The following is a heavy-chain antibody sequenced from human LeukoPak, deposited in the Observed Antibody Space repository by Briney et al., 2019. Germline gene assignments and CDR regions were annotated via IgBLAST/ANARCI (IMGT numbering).Heavy chain of an antibody. V-gene: IGHV1-2*02. CDR3: AREADLVVVPAAHRYNWFDP. CDR2: IYPNSGGT. CDR1: GYTFTGYY. J-gene: IGHJ5*02. Sequence: ASVKVSCKASGYTFTGYYMHWVRQAPGQGLEWMGWIYPNSGGTNYAQKFQGRVTMTRDTSISTAYMELSRLRSDDTAVYYCAREADLVVVPAAHRYNWFDPWGQGTLVTVSS. D-gene: IGHD2-2*01.